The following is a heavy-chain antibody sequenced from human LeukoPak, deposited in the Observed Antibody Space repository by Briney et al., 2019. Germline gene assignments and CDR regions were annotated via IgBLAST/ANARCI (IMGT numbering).Heavy chain of an antibody. CDR2: ISSSSSTI. CDR3: AKENCSGGSCYSGDAFDI. J-gene: IGHJ3*02. V-gene: IGHV3-48*04. D-gene: IGHD2-15*01. CDR1: GFTFSSYS. Sequence: GGSLRLSCAASGFTFSSYSMNWVRQAPGKGLEWVSYISSSSSTIYYADSVKGRFTISRDNAKNSLYLQMNSLRAEDTALYYCAKENCSGGSCYSGDAFDIWGQGTMVTVSS.